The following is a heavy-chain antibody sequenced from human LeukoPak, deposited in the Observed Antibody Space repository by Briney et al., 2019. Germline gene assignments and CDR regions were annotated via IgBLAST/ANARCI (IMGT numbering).Heavy chain of an antibody. CDR3: ARDSRRELLHAFDI. Sequence: SETLSLTCTISGGSISTYYWSWIRQPPGKGLEWIAYIDYSASTNYNPSLKSRVTISVDTSKNQFSLKLSSVTAADTAVYYCARDSRRELLHAFDIWGQGTMVTVSS. D-gene: IGHD1-26*01. V-gene: IGHV4-59*01. CDR2: IDYSAST. CDR1: GGSISTYY. J-gene: IGHJ3*02.